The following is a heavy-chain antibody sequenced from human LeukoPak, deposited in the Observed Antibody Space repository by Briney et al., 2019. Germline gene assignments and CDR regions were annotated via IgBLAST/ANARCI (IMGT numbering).Heavy chain of an antibody. CDR1: GFTFSSYS. CDR3: ARDLEYSSSRPFDY. J-gene: IGHJ4*02. D-gene: IGHD6-6*01. Sequence: GGSLRISCAASGFTFSSYSMNWVRQAPGKGLEWVSSISSSSSYIYYADSVKGRFTISRDNAKNSLYLQMNSLRAEDTAVYYCARDLEYSSSRPFDYWGQGTLVTVSS. V-gene: IGHV3-21*01. CDR2: ISSSSSYI.